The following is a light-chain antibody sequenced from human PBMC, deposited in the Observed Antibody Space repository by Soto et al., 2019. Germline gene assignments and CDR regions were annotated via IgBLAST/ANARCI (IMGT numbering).Light chain of an antibody. CDR1: SSDVGGYNY. CDR3: SSYTSSSTGGYV. Sequence: QSARTQPASVSGSPGQSITISCTGTSSDVGGYNYVSWYQQHPGKAPKLMIYEVSNRPSGVSIRFSGSKSGNTASLTISGLQTEDEADYYCSSYTSSSTGGYVFGTGTKLTVL. CDR2: EVS. V-gene: IGLV2-14*01. J-gene: IGLJ1*01.